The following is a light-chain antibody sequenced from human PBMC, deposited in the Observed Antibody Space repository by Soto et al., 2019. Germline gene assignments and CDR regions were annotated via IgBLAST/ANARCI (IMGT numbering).Light chain of an antibody. CDR1: SSDVGSYNY. CDR2: EVS. CDR3: SSYTSSSTLGGV. J-gene: IGLJ1*01. Sequence: QSALTQPHSVSGSPGQSVTICCTGTSSDVGSYNYVSWYQQHPGKAPKLMIYEVSNRPSGVSNRFSGSKSGNTASLTISGLQAEDEADYYCSSYTSSSTLGGVFGTGTKLTVL. V-gene: IGLV2-14*01.